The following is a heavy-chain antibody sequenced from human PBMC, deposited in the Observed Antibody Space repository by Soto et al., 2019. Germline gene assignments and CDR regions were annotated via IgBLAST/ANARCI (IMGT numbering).Heavy chain of an antibody. CDR2: IWYDGSNK. CDR3: ARDREQLWSNYYYYYGMDV. J-gene: IGHJ6*02. D-gene: IGHD5-18*01. V-gene: IGHV3-33*01. Sequence: PGGSLRLSCAASGFTFSSYGMHWVRQAPGKGLEWVAVIWYDGSNKYYADSVKGRFTISRDNSKNTLYLQMNSLRAEDTAVYYCARDREQLWSNYYYYYGMDVWGQGTTVTVSS. CDR1: GFTFSSYG.